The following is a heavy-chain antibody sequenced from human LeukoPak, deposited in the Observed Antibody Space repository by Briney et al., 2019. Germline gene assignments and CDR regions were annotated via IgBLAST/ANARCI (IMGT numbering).Heavy chain of an antibody. CDR3: ARGPTYGSAEPIDY. V-gene: IGHV4-4*07. Sequence: SETLSLTSTVSGGSISGYYWSWIRQPAGKGLEWIGRIYNIGNINYNPSLKSRVTMSVDTSKNQFSLKLSSVTAADTAVYYCARGPTYGSAEPIDYWGQGTLVTVSS. CDR1: GGSISGYY. CDR2: IYNIGNI. D-gene: IGHD3-10*01. J-gene: IGHJ4*02.